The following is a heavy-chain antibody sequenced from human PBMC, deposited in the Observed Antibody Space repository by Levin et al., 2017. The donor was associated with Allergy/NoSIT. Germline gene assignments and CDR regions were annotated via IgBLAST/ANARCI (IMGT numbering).Heavy chain of an antibody. D-gene: IGHD6-25*01. J-gene: IGHJ3*02. CDR2: ISWNSGSI. V-gene: IGHV3-9*01. Sequence: GGSLRLSCAASGFTFDDYAMHWVRQAPGKGLEWVSGISWNSGSIGYADSVKGRFTISRDNAKNSLYLQMNSLRTEDTALYYCARDNSGLQDEFDIWGQGTMVIVSS. CDR3: ARDNSGLQDEFDI. CDR1: GFTFDDYA.